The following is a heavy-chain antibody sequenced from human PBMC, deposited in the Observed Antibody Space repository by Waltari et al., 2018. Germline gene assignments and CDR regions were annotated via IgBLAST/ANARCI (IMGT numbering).Heavy chain of an antibody. CDR3: AREERSVATILTS. D-gene: IGHD5-12*01. J-gene: IGHJ4*02. CDR2: IYYSGST. Sequence: QLQLQESGPGLVKPSETLSLTCTVSGGSISSRNYYWAWIRQPPGKGLEWIGSIYYSGSTYYNPSLKSRVTISVDTSKNQFSLKLSSVTAADTAVYYCAREERSVATILTSWGQGPLVTVSS. V-gene: IGHV4-39*07. CDR1: GGSISSRNYY.